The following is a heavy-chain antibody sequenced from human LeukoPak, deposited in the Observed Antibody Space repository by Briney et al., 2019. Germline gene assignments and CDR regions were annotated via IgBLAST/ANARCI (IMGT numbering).Heavy chain of an antibody. CDR3: ARDSGYSYDAFDI. V-gene: IGHV3-48*01. J-gene: IGHJ3*02. CDR2: ISSSSSTI. CDR1: GFTFSSYS. Sequence: GGSLRLSCAASGFTFSSYSMNWVRQAPGKGLEWVSYISSSSSTIYYADSVKGRFTISRDNAKNSLYLQMNSLRAEDTAVYYCARDSGYSYDAFDIWGQGTMVTVSS. D-gene: IGHD5-18*01.